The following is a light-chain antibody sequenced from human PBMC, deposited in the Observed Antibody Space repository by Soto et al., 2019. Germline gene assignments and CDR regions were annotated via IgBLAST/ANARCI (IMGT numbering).Light chain of an antibody. V-gene: IGLV6-57*04. CDR2: EDN. J-gene: IGLJ7*01. Sequence: NFMLTQPHSVSESPGKTVTISCTRSSGSIASNYVQWYQQRPGSAPTTVIYEDNRRPSGVPDRFSGSIDSSSNSASLSISGLKTEDEADYYCQSYDNGNPAVFGGGTQLTVL. CDR3: QSYDNGNPAV. CDR1: SGSIASNY.